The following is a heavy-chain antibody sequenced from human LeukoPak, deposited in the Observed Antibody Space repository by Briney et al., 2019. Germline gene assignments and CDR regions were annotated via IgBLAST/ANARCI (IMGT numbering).Heavy chain of an antibody. CDR2: ITSSSSTI. J-gene: IGHJ3*02. CDR1: GFTFSSYS. V-gene: IGHV3-48*04. Sequence: GGSLRLSCAVSGFTFSSYSMNWVRQAPGKGLEWVSYITSSSSTIYYADSVKGRFTISRDNAKNSLYLQMNSLRAEDTAVYYCARDIGESIAAAGPDAFDIWGQGTMVTVSS. CDR3: ARDIGESIAAAGPDAFDI. D-gene: IGHD6-13*01.